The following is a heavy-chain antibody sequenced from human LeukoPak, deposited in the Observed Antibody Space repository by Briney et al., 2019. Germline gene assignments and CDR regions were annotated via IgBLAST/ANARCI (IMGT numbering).Heavy chain of an antibody. Sequence: GGSLRLSCAASGFTFSSYSMNWVRQAPGKGLEWVSSISSTSTYIYYADSVKGRFTISRDNAKNSLYLQMNSLRAEDTAVYYCARSGYCSSTSCYTLYWFDPWGQGTLVTVSS. CDR2: ISSTSTYI. CDR3: ARSGYCSSTSCYTLYWFDP. V-gene: IGHV3-21*01. CDR1: GFTFSSYS. J-gene: IGHJ5*02. D-gene: IGHD2-2*02.